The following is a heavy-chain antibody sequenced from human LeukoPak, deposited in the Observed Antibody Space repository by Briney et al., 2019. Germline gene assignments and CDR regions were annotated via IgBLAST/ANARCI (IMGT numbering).Heavy chain of an antibody. J-gene: IGHJ3*02. CDR3: AKDPYNWNADDAFDT. Sequence: NPGGSLRLSCAASGFTFSRYSMNWVRQAPGKGLEWVSSISSSSYIYDADSVKGRFTISRDNAKNSLYLQMNSLRAEDTAVYYCAKDPYNWNADDAFDTWGQGTMVTVSS. CDR2: ISSSSYI. CDR1: GFTFSRYS. V-gene: IGHV3-21*04. D-gene: IGHD1-1*01.